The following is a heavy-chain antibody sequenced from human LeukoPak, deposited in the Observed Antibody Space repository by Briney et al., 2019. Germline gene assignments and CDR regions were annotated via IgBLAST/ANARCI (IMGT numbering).Heavy chain of an antibody. V-gene: IGHV3-30*02. CDR1: GFTFSSYG. Sequence: PGGSLRLSCAASGFTFSSYGMHWVRQAPGKGLEWVAFIRYDGSNKYYADSVKGRFTISRDNSKNTLYLQMNSLRAEDTAVYYCANPLEELRFLEIDIWGQGTMVTVSS. J-gene: IGHJ3*02. CDR2: IRYDGSNK. CDR3: ANPLEELRFLEIDI. D-gene: IGHD3-3*01.